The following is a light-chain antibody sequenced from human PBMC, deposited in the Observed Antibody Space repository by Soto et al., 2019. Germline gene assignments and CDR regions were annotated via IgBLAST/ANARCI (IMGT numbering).Light chain of an antibody. J-gene: IGKJ4*01. CDR1: QSISSY. Sequence: DIQMTQSPSSLSASVGDRVTITCRASQSISSYLNGYQQKPGKAPKLLIYAASSLQSGVPSRFSGSGSGTDFTLTISSLQPEDFATYYCQQSYSTPLLTFGGGTKVEIK. CDR3: QQSYSTPLLT. CDR2: AAS. V-gene: IGKV1-39*01.